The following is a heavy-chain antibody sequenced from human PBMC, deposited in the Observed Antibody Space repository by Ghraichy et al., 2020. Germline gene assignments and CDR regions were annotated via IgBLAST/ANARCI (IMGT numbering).Heavy chain of an antibody. D-gene: IGHD1-26*01. CDR3: ARGYSGSNGWFDP. V-gene: IGHV4-31*03. Sequence: SETLSLTCTVSGGSINSGGYHWSWIRQVPGKGLEWIGYIYYSGSTYYNPSLKSRVTISQDSPKNQFSLKLTSVTAADTAMYFCARGYSGSNGWFDPCGQGTLVTVSS. CDR1: GGSINSGGYH. J-gene: IGHJ5*02. CDR2: IYYSGST.